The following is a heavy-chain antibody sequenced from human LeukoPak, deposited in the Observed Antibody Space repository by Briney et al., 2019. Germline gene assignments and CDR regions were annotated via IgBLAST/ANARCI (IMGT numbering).Heavy chain of an antibody. CDR1: GFTFSSYA. V-gene: IGHV3-30-3*01. CDR2: VSYDGSNK. D-gene: IGHD5-18*01. Sequence: GGSLRLSCAASGFTFSSYAMHWVRQAPGKGLEWVAVVSYDGSNKYYADSVKGRFTISRDNSKNTLYLQMNSLRAEDTAVYYCARDLWGYRQKYYYYGMDVWGQGTTVTVSS. CDR3: ARDLWGYRQKYYYYGMDV. J-gene: IGHJ6*02.